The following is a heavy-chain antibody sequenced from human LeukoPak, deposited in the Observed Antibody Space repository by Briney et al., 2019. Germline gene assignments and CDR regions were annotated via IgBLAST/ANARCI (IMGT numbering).Heavy chain of an antibody. CDR2: ISWNSGSI. CDR1: GFTFDDYA. D-gene: IGHD6-13*01. J-gene: IGHJ4*02. V-gene: IGHV3-9*01. Sequence: GGSLRLSCAASGFTFDDYAMHWVRQAPGKGLEWVSGISWNSGSIGYADSVKGRFTISRDNAKNSLYLQMNSLRAEDTALYYCAKDTDGAAAGTTWGHWGQGTLVTVST. CDR3: AKDTDGAAAGTTWGH.